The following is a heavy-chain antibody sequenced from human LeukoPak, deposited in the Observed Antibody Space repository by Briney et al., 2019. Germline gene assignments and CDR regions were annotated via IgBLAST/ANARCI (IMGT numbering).Heavy chain of an antibody. J-gene: IGHJ4*02. CDR3: ARADRYYYGSGSPYYYFDY. Sequence: GGSLRLSCAASGFTFSSYSMNWVRQAPGKGLEWVSSISSSSSYIYYADSVKGRFTTSRDNAKNSLYLQMNSLRAEDTAVYYCARADRYYYGSGSPYYYFDYWGQGTLVTVSS. D-gene: IGHD3-10*01. V-gene: IGHV3-21*01. CDR2: ISSSSSYI. CDR1: GFTFSSYS.